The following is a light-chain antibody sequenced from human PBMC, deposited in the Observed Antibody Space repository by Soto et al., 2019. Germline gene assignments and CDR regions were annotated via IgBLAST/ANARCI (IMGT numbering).Light chain of an antibody. CDR1: QSVSKSL. CDR3: LQYGDSIPWT. CDR2: GAL. Sequence: ELVLTQSPGTLSLSPGERVVFFCRAIQSVSKSLVAWYQQKPGQAPRLLIYGALSRATGIPDRFSGSGYGTDFTLTISRLEPEDFAVYYCLQYGDSIPWTFGQGTKVDTK. V-gene: IGKV3-20*01. J-gene: IGKJ1*01.